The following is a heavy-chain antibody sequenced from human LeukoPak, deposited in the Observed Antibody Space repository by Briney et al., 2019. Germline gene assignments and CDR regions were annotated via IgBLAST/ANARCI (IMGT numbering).Heavy chain of an antibody. CDR1: GGSFSDYY. J-gene: IGHJ4*02. Sequence: SETLSLTCAVYGGSFSDYYWSWIRQPPGKGLEWIGEINHSGGNNYNPSLKSRVTISIDTSKNQFSLKLTSVTAADTAVYYCARVCQEDYGDFDYWGQGTLVTVSS. CDR2: INHSGGN. D-gene: IGHD4-17*01. V-gene: IGHV4-34*01. CDR3: ARVCQEDYGDFDY.